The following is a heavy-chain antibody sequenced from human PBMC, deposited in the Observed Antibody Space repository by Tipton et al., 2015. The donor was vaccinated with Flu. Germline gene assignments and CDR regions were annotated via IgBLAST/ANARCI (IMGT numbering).Heavy chain of an antibody. CDR3: ARAVGGSGSY. V-gene: IGHV3-7*01. Sequence: GSLRLSCAASGFTFDAYWMTWVRQAPGKGLQWVANIKQDGSEKYYVDSVKGRFTISRDNAKNSLYLQMNSLRGDDSAVYYCARAVGGSGSYWGQGTLVTVSS. CDR1: GFTFDAYW. CDR2: IKQDGSEK. J-gene: IGHJ4*02. D-gene: IGHD3-10*01.